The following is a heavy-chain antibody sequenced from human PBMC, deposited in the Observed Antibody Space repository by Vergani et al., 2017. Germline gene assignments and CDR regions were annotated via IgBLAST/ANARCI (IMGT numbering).Heavy chain of an antibody. D-gene: IGHD1-26*01. CDR3: ARASRPYSGSPWDYWYFDL. Sequence: QVQLVQSGAEVKKPGASVKVSCTASGYTFTGYYMHWVRQAPGQGLEWMGWINPNSGGTNYAQKFQGRVTMTRDTSISTAYMELSRLRSDDTAVYYCARASRPYSGSPWDYWYFDLWGRGTLVTVSS. V-gene: IGHV1-2*02. CDR1: GYTFTGYY. CDR2: INPNSGGT. J-gene: IGHJ2*01.